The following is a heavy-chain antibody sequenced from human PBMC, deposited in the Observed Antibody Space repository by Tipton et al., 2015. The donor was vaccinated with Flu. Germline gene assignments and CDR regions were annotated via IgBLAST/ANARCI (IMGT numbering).Heavy chain of an antibody. CDR1: GGSISSYY. D-gene: IGHD6-19*01. CDR3: ARDQGSGWPLKRDAFDI. V-gene: IGHV4-4*07. Sequence: LSLTCTVSGGSISSYYWSWIRQPAGKGLEWIGRIYTSGSTNYNPSLKSRVTMSVDTSKNQFSLKLSSVTAADTAVYYCARDQGSGWPLKRDAFDIWGQGTMVTVSS. CDR2: IYTSGST. J-gene: IGHJ3*02.